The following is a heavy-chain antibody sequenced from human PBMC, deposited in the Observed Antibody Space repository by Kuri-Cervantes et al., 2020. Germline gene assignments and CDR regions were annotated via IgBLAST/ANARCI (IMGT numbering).Heavy chain of an antibody. CDR1: GRSISSSSYY. Sequence: GSLRLSCTVSGRSISSSSYYWGWIRQPPGKGLEWIGSIYCSGSTYYNPSLKSRVTISVDTSKNQFSLKLSSVTAADTAVYYCARQYYDILTGYYSDDAFDIWGQGTTVTVSS. CDR3: ARQYYDILTGYYSDDAFDI. CDR2: IYCSGST. D-gene: IGHD3-9*01. V-gene: IGHV4-39*01. J-gene: IGHJ3*02.